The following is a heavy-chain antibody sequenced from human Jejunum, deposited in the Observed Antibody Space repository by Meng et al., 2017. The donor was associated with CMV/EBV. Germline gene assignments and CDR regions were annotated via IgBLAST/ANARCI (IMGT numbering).Heavy chain of an antibody. D-gene: IGHD5-24*01. J-gene: IGHJ4*02. Sequence: MHWVRQAPGKGLEWVAVISSDGKNRYYADFVKGRFSISRDNLKNTVSLQMDSLSPEDTATYYCARDGPYCSDGSCYSVYFFDHWGQGTRVTVSS. V-gene: IGHV3-30*04. CDR2: ISSDGKNR. CDR3: ARDGPYCSDGSCYSVYFFDH.